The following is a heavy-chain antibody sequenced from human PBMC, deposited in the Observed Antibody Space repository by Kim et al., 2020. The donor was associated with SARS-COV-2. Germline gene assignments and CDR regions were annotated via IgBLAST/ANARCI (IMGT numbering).Heavy chain of an antibody. V-gene: IGHV3-48*01. Sequence: GGSLRLSCAASGFTFSTYDMNWVRQAPGKGLEWISYISSSSGITYYADSVKGRFTISRDNAKNSLYLQMNSLRAEDTAVYYCARYCSADSCYSNWGQGTL. CDR3: ARYCSADSCYSN. CDR1: GFTFSTYD. CDR2: ISSSSGIT. J-gene: IGHJ4*02. D-gene: IGHD2-15*01.